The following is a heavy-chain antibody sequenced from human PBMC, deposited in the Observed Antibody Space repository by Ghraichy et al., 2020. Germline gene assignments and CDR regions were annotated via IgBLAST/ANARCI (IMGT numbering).Heavy chain of an antibody. CDR1: GFTFSSYS. J-gene: IGHJ5*02. Sequence: GGSLRLSCAASGFTFSSYSMNWVRQAPGKGLEWVSSISSSSSYIYYADSVKGRFTISRDNAKNSLYLQMNSLRAEDTAVYYCARDLELSRGSGWFDPWGQGTLVTVSS. CDR2: ISSSSSYI. D-gene: IGHD3-16*02. CDR3: ARDLELSRGSGWFDP. V-gene: IGHV3-21*01.